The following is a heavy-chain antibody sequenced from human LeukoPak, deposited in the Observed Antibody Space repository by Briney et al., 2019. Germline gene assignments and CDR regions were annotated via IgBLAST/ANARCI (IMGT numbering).Heavy chain of an antibody. CDR1: GGSISSYY. D-gene: IGHD2-15*01. CDR3: ARRWFSVVVAASNWFDP. V-gene: IGHV4-4*07. CDR2: IYTSGST. Sequence: SETLSLTRTVSGGSISSYYWSWIRQPAGKGLEWIGRIYTSGSTNYNPSLKSRVTISVDTSKNQFSLKLSSVTAAATAVYYCARRWFSVVVAASNWFDPWGQGTLVTVSS. J-gene: IGHJ5*02.